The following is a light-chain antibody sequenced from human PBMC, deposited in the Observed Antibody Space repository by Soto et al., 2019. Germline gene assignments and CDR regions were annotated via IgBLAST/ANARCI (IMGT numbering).Light chain of an antibody. V-gene: IGKV1-17*01. Sequence: DIEMTQSPSSLSVSVGDRVTITCRASQGITNDFGWYQQKPGKAPKHLLYAASSLQSEVPSMFSSSGSGKEFTLIISSLHPEDFATYYYLQHNSHPYTFGQGTKLEIK. CDR3: LQHNSHPYT. CDR1: QGITND. J-gene: IGKJ2*01. CDR2: AAS.